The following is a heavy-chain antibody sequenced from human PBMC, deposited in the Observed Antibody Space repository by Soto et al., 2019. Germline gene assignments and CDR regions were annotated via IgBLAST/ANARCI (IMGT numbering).Heavy chain of an antibody. V-gene: IGHV4-59*01. Sequence: SETLSLTCIVSGGSISSYYWSWIRQPPGKGLEWIGYIYYGSTNYNPSLKSRVIISVDTSRNQFSLRLSSVTAADTAVYYCARAYYDTSGYSLDPWGQGTLVTVSS. J-gene: IGHJ5*02. CDR1: GGSISSYY. CDR3: ARAYYDTSGYSLDP. CDR2: IYYGST. D-gene: IGHD3-22*01.